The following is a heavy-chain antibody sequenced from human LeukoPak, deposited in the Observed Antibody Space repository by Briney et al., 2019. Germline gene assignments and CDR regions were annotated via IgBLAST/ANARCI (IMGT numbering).Heavy chain of an antibody. D-gene: IGHD3-22*01. CDR2: VNSDRSST. Sequence: GGSLRLSCAASGFTFSSYAMSWVRQAPGKGLVWVSRVNSDRSSTSYADSVKGRFTTSRDNAKNTLYLQMNSLRAEDTAVYYCARDWNIDYYDSSGDAFDIWGQGTMVTVSS. V-gene: IGHV3-74*01. J-gene: IGHJ3*02. CDR1: GFTFSSYA. CDR3: ARDWNIDYYDSSGDAFDI.